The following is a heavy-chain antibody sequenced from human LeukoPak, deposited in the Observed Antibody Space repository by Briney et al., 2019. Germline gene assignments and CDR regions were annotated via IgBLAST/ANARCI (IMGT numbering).Heavy chain of an antibody. Sequence: QPGGSLRLSCAASGFTFSSYWMSWVRQAPGKGLEWVANIKQDGSEKYYVDSVKGRFTISRDNAKNSLYLQMNSLRAADTAVYYCVKDSSWMGEYYFDYWGQGTLVTVSS. CDR3: VKDSSWMGEYYFDY. CDR2: IKQDGSEK. V-gene: IGHV3-7*01. CDR1: GFTFSSYW. D-gene: IGHD3-16*01. J-gene: IGHJ4*02.